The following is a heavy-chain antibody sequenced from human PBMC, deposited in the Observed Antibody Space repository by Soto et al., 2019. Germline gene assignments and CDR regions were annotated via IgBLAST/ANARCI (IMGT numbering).Heavy chain of an antibody. Sequence: GGSLRLSCAASGFTFSSYGMHWVRQAPGKGLEWVAVIWYDGSNKYYADSVKGRFTISRDNSKNTLYLQMNSLRAEDTAVYYCARDRQDYYDSSGPLHLDYCGQGTLVTVSS. CDR3: ARDRQDYYDSSGPLHLDY. V-gene: IGHV3-33*01. CDR2: IWYDGSNK. CDR1: GFTFSSYG. J-gene: IGHJ4*02. D-gene: IGHD3-22*01.